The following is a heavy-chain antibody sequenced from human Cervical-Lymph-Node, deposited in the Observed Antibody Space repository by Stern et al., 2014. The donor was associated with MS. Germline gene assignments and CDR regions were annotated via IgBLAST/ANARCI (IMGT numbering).Heavy chain of an antibody. CDR1: GFIFSNFW. D-gene: IGHD3-10*01. CDR3: VRDAARAGGSD. J-gene: IGHJ4*02. V-gene: IGHV3-74*01. Sequence: EVQLVESGGDLVQPGESLRLSCAASGFIFSNFWMHWARQAPGKGLVWVSAINSDGSDTSYADSVKGRFTISRDNTKHTLFLQMNSLRAEDTAVYYCVRDAARAGGSDWGQGTLVTVSS. CDR2: INSDGSDT.